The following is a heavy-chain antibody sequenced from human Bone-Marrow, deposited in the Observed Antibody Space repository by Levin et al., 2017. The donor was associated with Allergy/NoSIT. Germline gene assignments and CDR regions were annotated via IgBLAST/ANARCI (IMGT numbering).Heavy chain of an antibody. V-gene: IGHV3-23*01. D-gene: IGHD1-1*01. Sequence: GESLKISCAASGFTFSSYAMSWVRRAPGKGLEWVSGISGSGGTTYYADSVKGRFTIPRDNSKNKLFLQVNSLRAEETAVYYCGTGARGLTLDYWGQGTLVTVSS. CDR1: GFTFSSYA. CDR2: ISGSGGTT. CDR3: GTGARGLTLDY. J-gene: IGHJ4*02.